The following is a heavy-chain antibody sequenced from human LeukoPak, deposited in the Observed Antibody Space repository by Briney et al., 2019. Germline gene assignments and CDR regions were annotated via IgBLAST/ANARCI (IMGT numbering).Heavy chain of an antibody. V-gene: IGHV3-23*01. CDR2: IGGSGSTA. CDR1: GFTFSTYA. D-gene: IGHD4-17*01. Sequence: GGSLRLSCAASGFTFSTYAMSWVRQAPGKGLEWVSAIGGSGSTAYYADSVKGRFTISRDNSKNTLFLQIDSLRAEDTALYYCAREEDGDYANFDYWGQGTLVTVSS. CDR3: AREEDGDYANFDY. J-gene: IGHJ4*02.